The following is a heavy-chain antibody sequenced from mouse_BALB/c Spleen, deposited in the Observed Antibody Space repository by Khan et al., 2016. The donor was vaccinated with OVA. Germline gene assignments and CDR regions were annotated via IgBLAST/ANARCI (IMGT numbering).Heavy chain of an antibody. Sequence: VQLQQSGPELMKPGASVKISCKASGYSFTTYYMHWVKQSHGKSLEWIGYIYPFNGGNDYNQKFKGKATLTVDKSSSTAYMHLSSLTSEDSAVYYCARGTFDYWGQGTLVTVSA. CDR3: ARGTFDY. CDR2: IYPFNGGN. CDR1: GYSFTTYY. V-gene: IGHV1-34*01. D-gene: IGHD3-3*01. J-gene: IGHJ3*01.